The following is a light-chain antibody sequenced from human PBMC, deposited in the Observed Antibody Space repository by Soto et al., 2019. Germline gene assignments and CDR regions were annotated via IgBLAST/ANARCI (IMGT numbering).Light chain of an antibody. J-gene: IGKJ2*01. CDR1: QSIGRW. CDR3: QQFNSYLYT. CDR2: DAS. V-gene: IGKV1-5*01. Sequence: DLQMTQSPSTLSASVGDRVTITCRASQSIGRWLAWYQQKPWKAPKLLIYDASSLESGVPSRFSGSGSGTEFTLTISSLQPDDFATYYCQQFNSYLYTFGQGPKLEIK.